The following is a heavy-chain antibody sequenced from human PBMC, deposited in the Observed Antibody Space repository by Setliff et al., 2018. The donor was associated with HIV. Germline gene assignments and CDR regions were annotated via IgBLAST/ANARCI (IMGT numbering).Heavy chain of an antibody. CDR3: ARGMDYYDTSGYYQYYFDY. CDR1: GYTFTGYY. J-gene: IGHJ4*02. V-gene: IGHV1-2*02. Sequence: ASVKVSCKASGYTFTGYYMHWVRQAPGQGLEWMGWINPNNGGTNYAQKFQGMVTMTRDTSISTAYMELSRLRSDDTAVYYCARGMDYYDTSGYYQYYFDYWGQGTLVTVSS. CDR2: INPNNGGT. D-gene: IGHD3-22*01.